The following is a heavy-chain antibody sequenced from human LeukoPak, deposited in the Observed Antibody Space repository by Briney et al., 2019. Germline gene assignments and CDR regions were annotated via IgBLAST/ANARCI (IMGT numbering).Heavy chain of an antibody. CDR3: ARGFTYYGFWSGYSTGGWFDP. Sequence: GASVKVSCKASGYTFTSYGISWVRQAPGQGLEWMGWISAYNGNTNYAQKLQGRVIMTTDTSTSTAYMELRSLRSDDTAVYYCARGFTYYGFWSGYSTGGWFDPWGQGTLVTVSS. D-gene: IGHD3-3*01. V-gene: IGHV1-18*01. CDR2: ISAYNGNT. CDR1: GYTFTSYG. J-gene: IGHJ5*02.